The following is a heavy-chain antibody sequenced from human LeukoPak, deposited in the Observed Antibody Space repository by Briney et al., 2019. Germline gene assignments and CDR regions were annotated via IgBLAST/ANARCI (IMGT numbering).Heavy chain of an antibody. D-gene: IGHD5-12*01. J-gene: IGHJ4*02. CDR3: ASQRWLQSAEFDY. Sequence: PGGSLRLSCAASGFTFSSYGMNWVRQAPGKGLEWVSYISSSSSTIYYADSVKGRFTISRDNAKNSLYLQMNSLRAEDTAVYYCASQRWLQSAEFDYWGQGTLVTVSS. V-gene: IGHV3-48*01. CDR1: GFTFSSYG. CDR2: ISSSSSTI.